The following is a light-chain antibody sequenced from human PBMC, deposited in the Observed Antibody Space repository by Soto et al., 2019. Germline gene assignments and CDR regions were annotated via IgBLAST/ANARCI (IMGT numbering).Light chain of an antibody. CDR2: GAS. CDR1: QTVSSKY. V-gene: IGKV3-20*01. J-gene: IGKJ1*01. Sequence: EIVFTQSPGTLSLSPGERATLSCRASQTVSSKYIAWYQHQRGQAPRLLLYGASSRATGIPDRFSGSGSGTDFTLTISSLEPEDFAVYYCQQYGTSPWPFGQGTKVDIK. CDR3: QQYGTSPWP.